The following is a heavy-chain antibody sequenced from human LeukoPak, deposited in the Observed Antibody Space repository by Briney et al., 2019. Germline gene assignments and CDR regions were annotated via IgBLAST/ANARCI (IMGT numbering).Heavy chain of an antibody. D-gene: IGHD1-1*01. CDR1: GFNFEDDG. Sequence: GGSLRLSCTASGFNFEDDGMSWVRQVPGKGLEWVSGISWNGDRIGFADSVKGRFTISRDNAKYSLYLQMQSLRAEDTALYYCARDASGCGSFYYLLDVWGKGTTVTVSS. V-gene: IGHV3-20*04. CDR3: ARDASGCGSFYYLLDV. CDR2: ISWNGDRI. J-gene: IGHJ6*03.